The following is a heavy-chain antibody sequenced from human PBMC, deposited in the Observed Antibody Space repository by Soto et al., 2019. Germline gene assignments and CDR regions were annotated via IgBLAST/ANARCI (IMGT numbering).Heavy chain of an antibody. V-gene: IGHV1-69*13. D-gene: IGHD2-8*01. CDR3: ARDPYHVLMVNAPNLYGMDV. J-gene: IGHJ6*02. CDR2: IIPIFGTA. Sequence: ASVKVSCKASGYTFTSYGISWVRQAPGEGLEWMGGIIPIFGTANYAQKFQGRVTITADESTTTAYMELRSLRSDDTAVYYCARDPYHVLMVNAPNLYGMDVWCQGTTVTVSS. CDR1: GYTFTSYG.